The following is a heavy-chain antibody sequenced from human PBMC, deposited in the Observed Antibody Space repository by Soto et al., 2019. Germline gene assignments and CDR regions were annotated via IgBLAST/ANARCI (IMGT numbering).Heavy chain of an antibody. CDR3: ARAELYYDILTGYSAYNWFDP. CDR2: IKAGNGNT. J-gene: IGHJ5*02. CDR1: GYTFTSYA. Sequence: QVQLVQSGAEVKKPGASVKVSCKASGYTFTSYAMHWVRQAPGQRLEWMGWIKAGNGNTKYSQKFQGRVTITRDTSASTAYMELSSLRSEDTAVYYCARAELYYDILTGYSAYNWFDPWGQGTLVTVSS. V-gene: IGHV1-3*01. D-gene: IGHD3-9*01.